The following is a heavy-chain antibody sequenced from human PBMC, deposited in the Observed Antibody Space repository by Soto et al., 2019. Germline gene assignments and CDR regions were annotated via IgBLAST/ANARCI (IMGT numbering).Heavy chain of an antibody. CDR2: IYYSGST. CDR1: GGSISSGGYY. Sequence: SETLSLTCTVSGGSISSGGYYWSWIRQHPGKGLEWIGCIYYSGSTYYNPSLKSRVTISVDTSKNQFSLKMSSVTAADTAVYYCAREYAVYYDSSDYFLTGAFDIWGQGTMVTVSS. J-gene: IGHJ3*02. CDR3: AREYAVYYDSSDYFLTGAFDI. V-gene: IGHV4-31*03. D-gene: IGHD3-22*01.